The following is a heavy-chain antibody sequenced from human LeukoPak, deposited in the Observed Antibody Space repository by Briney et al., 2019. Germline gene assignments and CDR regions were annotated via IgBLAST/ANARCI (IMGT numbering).Heavy chain of an antibody. D-gene: IGHD5-18*01. CDR3: AKTAMGAFDY. V-gene: IGHV3-48*01. Sequence: GGSLRLSCAASGFTFSSYSMNWVRQAPGKGLEWVSYIRSSSSTIYYADSVKGRFTISRDNAKNSLYLQMNSLRAEDTAVYYCAKTAMGAFDYWGQGTLVTVSS. J-gene: IGHJ4*02. CDR2: IRSSSSTI. CDR1: GFTFSSYS.